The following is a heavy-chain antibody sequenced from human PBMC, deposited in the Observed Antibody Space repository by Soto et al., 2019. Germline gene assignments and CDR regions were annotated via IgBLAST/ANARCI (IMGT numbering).Heavy chain of an antibody. Sequence: QVQLVQSGAEEKKPGASVKVSCKASGYTFTSYAMHGVRQAPGQRLEWMGWINAGNGNTKYSQKFQGRVTITRDTSATAAYMELSRPRSEDTAVYYCARSIVVVTALPYWGQGTLVTVSS. D-gene: IGHD2-21*02. J-gene: IGHJ4*02. V-gene: IGHV1-3*05. CDR3: ARSIVVVTALPY. CDR2: INAGNGNT. CDR1: GYTFTSYA.